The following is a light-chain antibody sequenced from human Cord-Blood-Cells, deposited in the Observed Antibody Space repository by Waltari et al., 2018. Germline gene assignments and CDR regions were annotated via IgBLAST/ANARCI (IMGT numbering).Light chain of an antibody. CDR2: DVS. J-gene: IGLJ2*01. Sequence: QSALTQPASVSGSPGQSITISCTGPSSDVGGYNYVSWYQQHPGKAPKLMIYDVSNRPSVVSNRFSGAKSGNTASLTISGLQGQDEADYYCSSYTSSSTVVFGGGTKLTVL. CDR1: SSDVGGYNY. CDR3: SSYTSSSTVV. V-gene: IGLV2-14*01.